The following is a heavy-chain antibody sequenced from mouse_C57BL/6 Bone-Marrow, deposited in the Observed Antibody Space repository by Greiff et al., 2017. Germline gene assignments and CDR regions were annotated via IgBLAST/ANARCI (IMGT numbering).Heavy chain of an antibody. J-gene: IGHJ4*01. CDR1: GYTFTDYY. CDR2: INPNNGGT. CDR3: ARFYAMDY. Sequence: EVQLQQSGPELVKPGASVKISCKASGYTFTDYYMNWVKQSHGKSLEWIGDINPNNGGTSYNQKFKGKATLTVDKSSSTAYMELRSLTSEDSAVYYCARFYAMDYWGRGTSVTVSS. V-gene: IGHV1-26*01.